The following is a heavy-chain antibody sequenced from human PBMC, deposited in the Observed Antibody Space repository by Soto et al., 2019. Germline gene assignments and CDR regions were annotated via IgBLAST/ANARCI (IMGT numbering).Heavy chain of an antibody. CDR1: GGTFSSYA. Sequence: QVQMVQSGAEVKKPGSSVKVSCKAYGGTFSSYAISWVRQAPGQGLECMGGIIPIFGTANYAQKFQGRVTITADESTSTAYMELSSLRSEHTAVYYCASLGITMDYYYYYGMDVWGQGTTVTVS. J-gene: IGHJ6*02. CDR2: IIPIFGTA. V-gene: IGHV1-69*01. D-gene: IGHD3-10*01. CDR3: ASLGITMDYYYYYGMDV.